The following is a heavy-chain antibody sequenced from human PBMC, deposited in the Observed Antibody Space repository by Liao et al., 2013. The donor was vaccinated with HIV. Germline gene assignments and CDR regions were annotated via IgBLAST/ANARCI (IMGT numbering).Heavy chain of an antibody. Sequence: QLQLRESGSGLVRPSQTLSLTCAVSGGSISVGTYSWSWIRQAPGKGLEWIGTIYYSGTTYYNPSLKSRVTISVDTSKNQFSLRLNSLTAADTAVYYCARVPSYFNSGVVSWGQGTLVTVSS. CDR2: IYYSGTT. J-gene: IGHJ5*02. CDR3: ARVPSYFNSGVVS. D-gene: IGHD2-15*01. V-gene: IGHV4-30-2*03. CDR1: GGSISVGTYS.